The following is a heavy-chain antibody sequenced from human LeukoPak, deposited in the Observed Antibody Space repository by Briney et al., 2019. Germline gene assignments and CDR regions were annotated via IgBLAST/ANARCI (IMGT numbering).Heavy chain of an antibody. D-gene: IGHD3-10*01. Sequence: ASVKVSCEASGYTFINYYMHWVRQAPGHGLEWMGIINPSGGSATYAQKIQGRVTLTRDTSTSTVYMELSSLRSDDTSVYYCAREGYGSGRRLGMDVWGQGTTVTVSS. J-gene: IGHJ6*02. V-gene: IGHV1-46*01. CDR2: INPSGGSA. CDR1: GYTFINYY. CDR3: AREGYGSGRRLGMDV.